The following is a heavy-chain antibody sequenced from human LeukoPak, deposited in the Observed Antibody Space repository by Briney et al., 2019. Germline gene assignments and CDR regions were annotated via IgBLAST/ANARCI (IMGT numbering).Heavy chain of an antibody. J-gene: IGHJ4*02. V-gene: IGHV4-59*01. CDR2: IYYSGST. CDR1: GGFISSYY. D-gene: IGHD6-13*01. Sequence: SETLSLTCTVSGGFISSYYWSWIRQPPGKGLEWIGYIYYSGSTNYNPSLKSRVTISVDTSKNQFSLKLSSVTAADTAVYYCARVFSDSSSWYVVYWGQGTLVTVSS. CDR3: ARVFSDSSSWYVVY.